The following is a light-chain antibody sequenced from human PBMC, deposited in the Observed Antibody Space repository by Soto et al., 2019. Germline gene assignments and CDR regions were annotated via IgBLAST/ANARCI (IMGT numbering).Light chain of an antibody. CDR2: VAF. V-gene: IGKV1-39*01. J-gene: IGKJ1*01. CDR1: QSIALS. CDR3: MQALQTPWT. Sequence: DIQMTQSPSSLSASVGDTVTMTCRASQSIALSVNWYQQKPGKAPKLLIYVAFTLESGVPSRFSGSGSGTEFTLTIRSLQPEDFATYYCMQALQTPWTFGQGTKVDIK.